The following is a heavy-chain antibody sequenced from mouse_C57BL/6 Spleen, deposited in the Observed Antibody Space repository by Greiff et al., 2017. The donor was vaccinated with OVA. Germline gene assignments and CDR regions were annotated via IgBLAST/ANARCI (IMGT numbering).Heavy chain of an antibody. Sequence: EVHLVESGGDLVKPGGSLKLSCAASGFTFSSYGMPWVRQTPDKRLEWVATISSGGSYTYYPDSVKGRFTISRDNAKNTLYLQMSSLKSEDTAMYYCARHRDYYGSSYGWYFDVWGTGTTVTVSS. J-gene: IGHJ1*03. CDR2: ISSGGSYT. D-gene: IGHD1-1*01. V-gene: IGHV5-6*01. CDR1: GFTFSSYG. CDR3: ARHRDYYGSSYGWYFDV.